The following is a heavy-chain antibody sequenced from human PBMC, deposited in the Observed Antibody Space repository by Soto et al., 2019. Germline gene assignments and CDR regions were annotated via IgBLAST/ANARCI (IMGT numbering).Heavy chain of an antibody. CDR3: ARVPGIAPRKYFEH. D-gene: IGHD6-13*01. J-gene: IGHJ1*01. Sequence: SETLSLTCAVYGGSFSGYYWSWIRQPPGKGLEWIGEINHSGSTNYNPSLKSRVTISVDTSKNQFSLKLSSVTAADTAVYYCARVPGIAPRKYFEHWGQGILVTVSS. V-gene: IGHV4-34*01. CDR2: INHSGST. CDR1: GGSFSGYY.